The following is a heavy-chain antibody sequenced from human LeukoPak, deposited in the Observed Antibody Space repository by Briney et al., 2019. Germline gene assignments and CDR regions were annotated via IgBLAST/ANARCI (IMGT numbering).Heavy chain of an antibody. CDR3: AILGATADFDY. CDR1: GGTFSSYT. Sequence: SVKVSCKASGGTFSSYTISWVRQAPGQGLEWMGGIIPIFGTANYAQKFQGRVTITTDESTSTGYMELSSLRSRDTAVYYCAILGATADFDYWGQGTLVTVSS. J-gene: IGHJ4*02. D-gene: IGHD1-26*01. CDR2: IIPIFGTA. V-gene: IGHV1-69*05.